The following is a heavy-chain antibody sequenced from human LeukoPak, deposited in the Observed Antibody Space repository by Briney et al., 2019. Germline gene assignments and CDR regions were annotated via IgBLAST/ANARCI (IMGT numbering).Heavy chain of an antibody. CDR3: ATDRGWRTSGYYLYYFEY. J-gene: IGHJ4*02. D-gene: IGHD3-3*01. Sequence: PGGSLRLSCAASGFIFTNYFMSWVRQAPGKGLEWVASIKHDGSEKYYVDSVRGRFTISRDNTMNSLYLQMSSLRAEDTAVYYCATDRGWRTSGYYLYYFEYWGQGILVTYSS. CDR2: IKHDGSEK. V-gene: IGHV3-7*01. CDR1: GFIFTNYF.